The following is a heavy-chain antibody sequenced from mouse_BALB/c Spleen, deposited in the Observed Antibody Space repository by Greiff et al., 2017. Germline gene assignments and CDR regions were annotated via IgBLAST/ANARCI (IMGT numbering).Heavy chain of an antibody. J-gene: IGHJ1*01. D-gene: IGHD1-1*01. CDR3: ARNYYAYFDV. V-gene: IGHV3-2*02. Sequence: EVKVEESGPGLVKPSQSLSLTCTVTGYSITSDYAWNWIRQFPGNKLEWMGYISYSGSTSYNPSLKSRISITRDTSKNQFFLQLNSVTTEDTATYYCARNYYAYFDVWGAGTTVTVSS. CDR2: ISYSGST. CDR1: GYSITSDYA.